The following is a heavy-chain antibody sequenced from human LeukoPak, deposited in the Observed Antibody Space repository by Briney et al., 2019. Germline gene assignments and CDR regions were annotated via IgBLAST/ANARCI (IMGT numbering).Heavy chain of an antibody. CDR2: INHSGST. Sequence: SETLSLTCAVYGGSFSGYYWSWIRQPPGKGLEWIGEINHSGSTNYNPSLKSRVTISVDTSKNQFSLKLSSVTAADTAVYYCARHLWLRFGGRGRATFDYWGQGTLVTVSS. D-gene: IGHD5-12*01. CDR1: GGSFSGYY. CDR3: ARHLWLRFGGRGRATFDY. J-gene: IGHJ4*02. V-gene: IGHV4-34*01.